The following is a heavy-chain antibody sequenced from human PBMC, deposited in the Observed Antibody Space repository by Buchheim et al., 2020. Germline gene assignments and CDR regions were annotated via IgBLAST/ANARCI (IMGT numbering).Heavy chain of an antibody. CDR3: ASADGSPFRARARGFDP. J-gene: IGHJ5*02. V-gene: IGHV4-4*02. D-gene: IGHD6-25*01. CDR1: GGSISSSNW. Sequence: LVKPSGTLSLTCAVSGGSISSSNWWSWVRQPPGKVLEWIGEIYHSGSTNYNPSLKSRVTISVDKSKNQFSLKLSSVTAADTAVYYCASADGSPFRARARGFDPWGQGTL. CDR2: IYHSGST.